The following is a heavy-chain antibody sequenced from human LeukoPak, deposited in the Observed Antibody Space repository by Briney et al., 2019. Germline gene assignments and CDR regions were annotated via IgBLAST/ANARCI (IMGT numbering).Heavy chain of an antibody. CDR3: AKARGYCSGGNCYYLGS. D-gene: IGHD2-15*01. J-gene: IGHJ5*02. Sequence: GGSLRLSCAASGFTFSSYAMHWVRQAPGKGLEWVAVISYDGSNKYDADSVKGRFTISRDNSKNTLYLQMNSLRAEDTAVYYCAKARGYCSGGNCYYLGSWGQGTLVTVSS. V-gene: IGHV3-30*04. CDR1: GFTFSSYA. CDR2: ISYDGSNK.